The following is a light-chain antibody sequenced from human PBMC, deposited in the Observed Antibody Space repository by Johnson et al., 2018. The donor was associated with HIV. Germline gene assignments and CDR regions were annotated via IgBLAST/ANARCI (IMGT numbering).Light chain of an antibody. V-gene: IGLV1-51*01. Sequence: QSVLTQPPSVSAAPGQKVTISCSGSSSNIGNNYVSWYQQVPGTAPTLLIYDNDELPSGIPDRFSGSKSGASATLGITGLQHGDAADYYCGRWADSLSTYVFGTGTKVTVL. CDR1: SSNIGNNY. J-gene: IGLJ1*01. CDR3: GRWADSLSTYV. CDR2: DND.